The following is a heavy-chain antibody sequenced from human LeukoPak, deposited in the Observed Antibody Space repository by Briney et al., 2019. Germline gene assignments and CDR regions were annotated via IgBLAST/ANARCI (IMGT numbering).Heavy chain of an antibody. CDR1: GYFITSGHY. Sequence: SETLSLTCTVSGYFITSGHYWGWTRQPPGEGLEWIGSIYEGETTYYNPSLKTRLTISLDTSKNQFSLKLSSVTAADTAVYYCARVIHGSDFDYWGQGTLVTVSS. J-gene: IGHJ4*02. V-gene: IGHV4-38-2*02. D-gene: IGHD2-15*01. CDR3: ARVIHGSDFDY. CDR2: IYEGETT.